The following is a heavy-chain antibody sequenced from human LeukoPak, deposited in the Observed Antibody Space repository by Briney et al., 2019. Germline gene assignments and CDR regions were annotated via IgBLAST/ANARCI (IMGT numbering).Heavy chain of an antibody. D-gene: IGHD1-26*01. Sequence: SETLSLTCTVSGGSISSYYWSWIRQPPGKGLEWIGYIYYSGSTNYNPSLKSRVTISVDTSKNQFSLKLSSVTAADTAVYYCARVGRGATSVYYYYYMDVWGKGTTVTVSS. V-gene: IGHV4-59*01. CDR1: GGSISSYY. J-gene: IGHJ6*03. CDR2: IYYSGST. CDR3: ARVGRGATSVYYYYYMDV.